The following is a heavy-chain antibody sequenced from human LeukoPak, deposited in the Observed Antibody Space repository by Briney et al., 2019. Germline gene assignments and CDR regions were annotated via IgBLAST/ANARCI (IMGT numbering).Heavy chain of an antibody. Sequence: SETLSLTRAVYGGSFSGYYWSWIRQPPGKGLEWIGEINHSGNTNYNPSLKTRVTISVDPSKNQFSLKLSSVTAADTAVYYCARRMHLYYYYSYGMDVWGKGTTVTVSS. CDR3: ARRMHLYYYYSYGMDV. V-gene: IGHV4-34*01. CDR1: GGSFSGYY. CDR2: INHSGNT. D-gene: IGHD2-8*01. J-gene: IGHJ6*04.